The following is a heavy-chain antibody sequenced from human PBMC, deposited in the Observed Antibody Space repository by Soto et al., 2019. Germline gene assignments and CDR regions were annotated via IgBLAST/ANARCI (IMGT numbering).Heavy chain of an antibody. Sequence: PSETLSLTCVVSGGSISTSNWWSWVRQPPGKGLEWIGEIYHSGVTNYNPSLKSRVTISVDTSKNQFSLKLSSVTAADTAVYYCARDGRSSGIYYHVFDIWGQGTMVTVSS. CDR3: ARDGRSSGIYYHVFDI. CDR1: GGSISTSNW. J-gene: IGHJ3*02. D-gene: IGHD1-26*01. V-gene: IGHV4-4*02. CDR2: IYHSGVT.